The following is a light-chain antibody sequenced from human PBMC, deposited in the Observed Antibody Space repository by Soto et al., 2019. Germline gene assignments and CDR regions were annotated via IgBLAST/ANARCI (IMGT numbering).Light chain of an antibody. V-gene: IGKV1-5*03. Sequence: DLQMTQSPSTLSASVGDRVTITCRASQSISSWLAWYQQKPGKSPKLLIYKASSLEGGVPSRFSGSGSGTEFTLTISSLQPDDFATYYCQQYESNPLAFGQGTKVEIK. J-gene: IGKJ1*01. CDR2: KAS. CDR3: QQYESNPLA. CDR1: QSISSW.